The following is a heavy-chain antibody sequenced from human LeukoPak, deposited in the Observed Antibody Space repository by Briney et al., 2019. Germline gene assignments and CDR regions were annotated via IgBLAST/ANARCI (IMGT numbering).Heavy chain of an antibody. Sequence: TSESLSLTCPVSGGSISSYYWSWIRQPAGKGLEWIGRIYTSGSTNYNPSLKSRVTMSVDTSKNQFSLKLTSVTAADTAVYYCARDIVVVPAARRDAFDIWGQGTMVTVSS. CDR3: ARDIVVVPAARRDAFDI. CDR2: IYTSGST. V-gene: IGHV4-4*07. J-gene: IGHJ3*02. CDR1: GGSISSYY. D-gene: IGHD2-2*01.